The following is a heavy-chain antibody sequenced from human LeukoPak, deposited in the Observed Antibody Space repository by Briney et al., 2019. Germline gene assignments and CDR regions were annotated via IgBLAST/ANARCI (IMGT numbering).Heavy chain of an antibody. CDR2: MNPNSGNT. CDR3: ARPVDTDMVHAFDI. J-gene: IGHJ3*02. D-gene: IGHD5-18*01. V-gene: IGHV1-8*01. Sequence: ASVKVSCKASGYTFTSYDINWVRQATGQGLGWMGWMNPNSGNTGYAQKFQGRVTMTRNTSISTAYMELSSLRSEDTAVYYCARPVDTDMVHAFDIWGQGTMVTVSS. CDR1: GYTFTSYD.